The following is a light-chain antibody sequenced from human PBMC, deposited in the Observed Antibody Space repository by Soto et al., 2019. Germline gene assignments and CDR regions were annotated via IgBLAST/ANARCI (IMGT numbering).Light chain of an antibody. CDR2: DAF. CDR1: QDISTS. CDR3: QQYDSYPPT. J-gene: IGKJ2*01. V-gene: IGKV1-16*02. Sequence: DLQMTQSPSSLSASVGDSVTITCRASQDISTSLAWFQQIPGKAPRSLIYDAFNLQSGVPSKFSASGSGTYFTLTINSLQPGDFATYYCQQYDSYPPTFGQGTKLESK.